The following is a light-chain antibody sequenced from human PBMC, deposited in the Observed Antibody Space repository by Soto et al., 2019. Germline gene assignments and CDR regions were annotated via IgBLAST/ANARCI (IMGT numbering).Light chain of an antibody. CDR3: QQYGSSLYT. Sequence: EIVLTQSPGTLSLSPGERATLSCRASQSVSSSYLAWYQQRPGQAPRLLIYGASSMAPGIPDRFSGSGSGTDFTLTISRLEPEDFAVYYCQQYGSSLYTFGQGTKLEIK. J-gene: IGKJ2*01. V-gene: IGKV3-20*01. CDR1: QSVSSSY. CDR2: GAS.